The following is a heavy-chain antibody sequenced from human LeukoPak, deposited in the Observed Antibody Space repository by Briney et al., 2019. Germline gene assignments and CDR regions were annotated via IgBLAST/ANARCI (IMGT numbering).Heavy chain of an antibody. D-gene: IGHD6-19*01. CDR2: ISGSGGST. Sequence: GGSLRLSCEASGFTFNSYAMRWVRQAPGKGLEWVSSISGSGGSTYNADSVKGRFTISRDNSKNTLYLQMNSLRAEDTAVYYCAKGIYSSGWSYFDYWGHGTLVSVSS. V-gene: IGHV3-23*01. J-gene: IGHJ4*01. CDR3: AKGIYSSGWSYFDY. CDR1: GFTFNSYA.